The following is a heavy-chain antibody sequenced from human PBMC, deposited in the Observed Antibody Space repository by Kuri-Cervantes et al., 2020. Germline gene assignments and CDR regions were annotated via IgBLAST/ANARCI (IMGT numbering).Heavy chain of an antibody. CDR1: GVTFSYFW. CDR2: IDNDGNNI. D-gene: IGHD6-19*01. CDR3: AKDFVSGWYTSHYFDY. V-gene: IGHV3-74*01. J-gene: IGHJ4*01. Sequence: GGSLRLSCTASGVTFSYFWMHWVRQAPGKGLVWVSRIDNDGNNIAFAESVKGRFTISRDKAKNSLYLQMNSLRAEDTALYYCAKDFVSGWYTSHYFDYWGQGTLVTVSS.